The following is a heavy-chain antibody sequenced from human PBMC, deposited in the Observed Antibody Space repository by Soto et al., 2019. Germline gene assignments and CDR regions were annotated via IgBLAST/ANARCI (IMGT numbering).Heavy chain of an antibody. CDR3: AREGCGDYDFDY. CDR1: GFTFNSYG. J-gene: IGHJ4*02. CDR2: IWYDGSNK. V-gene: IGHV3-33*01. Sequence: QVQLVESGGGVVQPGRSLRLSCAASGFTFNSYGMHWVRQAPGKGLEWVAVIWYDGSNKYYADSVKGRFTISRDNSKNTLFLRMNSLRVEVTAVYYCAREGCGDYDFDYWGQGALVTVSS. D-gene: IGHD4-17*01.